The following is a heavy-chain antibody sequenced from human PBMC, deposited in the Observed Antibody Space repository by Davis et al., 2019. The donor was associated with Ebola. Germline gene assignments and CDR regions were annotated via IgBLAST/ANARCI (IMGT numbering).Heavy chain of an antibody. D-gene: IGHD1-26*01. CDR3: ARSRGGSPPYNWFDP. CDR2: ISYDGSNK. CDR1: GFTFSSYG. J-gene: IGHJ5*02. V-gene: IGHV3-30*03. Sequence: GESLKISCAASGFTFSSYGMHWVRQAPGKGLEWVAVISYDGSNKYYADSVKGRFTISRDNSKNTLYLQMNSLRAEDTAVYYCARSRGGSPPYNWFDPWGQGTLVTVSS.